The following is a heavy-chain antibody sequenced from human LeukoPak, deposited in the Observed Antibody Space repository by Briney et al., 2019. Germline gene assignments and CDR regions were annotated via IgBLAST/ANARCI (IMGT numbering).Heavy chain of an antibody. CDR2: IYSNGIT. CDR1: RGSIFSYY. D-gene: IGHD3-22*01. V-gene: IGHV4-4*08. J-gene: IGHJ2*01. Sequence: SETPSLTCTVSRGSIFSYYFNWIRQPPGKGLEWIGYIYSNGITNYNPSLRSRGTISIATSKNQFSLRLRSVTAADTAIYYCARRAYYDTSGYYPASGYFDLWGRGTLVTVSS. CDR3: ARRAYYDTSGYYPASGYFDL.